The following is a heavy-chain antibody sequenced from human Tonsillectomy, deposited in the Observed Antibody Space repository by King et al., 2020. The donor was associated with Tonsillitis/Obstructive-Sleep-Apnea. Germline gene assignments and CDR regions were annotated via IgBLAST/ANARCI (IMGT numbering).Heavy chain of an antibody. J-gene: IGHJ4*02. CDR2: ITTYNGNT. CDR1: GYTFTSYG. D-gene: IGHD6-13*01. CDR3: AGSIGSSLDLPPFDL. Sequence: QLVQSGAEVKMPGASVKVSCKTSGYTFTSYGITWVRQAPGQGLEWMGWITTYNGNTNYAQKLQGRVTMTTDTSTSTAYMELRSLRSDDTAVYYCAGSIGSSLDLPPFDLWGQGNLGTGPS. V-gene: IGHV1-18*01.